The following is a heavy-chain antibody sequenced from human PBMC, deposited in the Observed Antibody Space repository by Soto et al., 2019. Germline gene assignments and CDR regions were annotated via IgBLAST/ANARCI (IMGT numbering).Heavy chain of an antibody. J-gene: IGHJ6*03. D-gene: IGHD2-15*01. CDR3: ARENVVAASLRYYYYMDV. CDR1: GFTFSSYG. Sequence: GGSLRLSCAASGFTFSSYGMHWVRQAPGKGLEWVAVIWYDGSNKYYADSVKGRFTISRDNSKNTLYLQMNSLGAEDTAVYYWARENVVAASLRYYYYMDVWGKGTTVTVSS. CDR2: IWYDGSNK. V-gene: IGHV3-33*01.